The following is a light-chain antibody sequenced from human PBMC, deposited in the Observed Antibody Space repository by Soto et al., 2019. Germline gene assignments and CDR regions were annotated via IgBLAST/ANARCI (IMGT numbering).Light chain of an antibody. CDR2: DNN. CDR3: GTWDSSLSAVV. V-gene: IGLV1-51*01. J-gene: IGLJ2*01. Sequence: SVLTQPPSVSAAPGQKVTISSSGSSSNIGKNYVSCYQQLPGTAPKLLIYDNNKRPSGIPDRFSGSKSGTSATLGITGLQTGDEADYYCGTWDSSLSAVVFGGGTKLTVL. CDR1: SSNIGKNY.